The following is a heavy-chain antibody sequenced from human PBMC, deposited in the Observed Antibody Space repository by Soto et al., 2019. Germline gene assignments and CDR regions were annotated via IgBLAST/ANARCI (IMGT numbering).Heavy chain of an antibody. CDR1: GFTFSSYS. J-gene: IGHJ4*02. CDR3: ARSEDGAAVEFDY. Sequence: GGSLRLSCAASGFTFSSYSMNWVRQAPGKGLEWVSSISSSSSYIYYADSVKGRFTISRDNAKNSLYLQMNSLRAEDTAVYYCARSEDGAAVEFDYWGQGTLVTVSS. CDR2: ISSSSSYI. D-gene: IGHD6-25*01. V-gene: IGHV3-21*01.